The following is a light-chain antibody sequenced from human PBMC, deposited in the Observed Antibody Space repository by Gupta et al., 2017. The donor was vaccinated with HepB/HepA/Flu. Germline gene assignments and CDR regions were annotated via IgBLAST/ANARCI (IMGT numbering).Light chain of an antibody. V-gene: IGKV3-11*01. Sequence: EIVFTHSPAPLSLSPGERATLSCRASQSVSSYLAWYQQKPGQAPRLLIYDASTRATGIPARISGSGSGTDFTLTISSLEPEDFAVYYCQQRSNWPITFGQGTRLEIK. CDR1: QSVSSY. CDR2: DAS. J-gene: IGKJ5*01. CDR3: QQRSNWPIT.